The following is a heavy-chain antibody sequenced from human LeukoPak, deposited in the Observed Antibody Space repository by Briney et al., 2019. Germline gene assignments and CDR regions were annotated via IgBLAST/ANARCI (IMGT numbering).Heavy chain of an antibody. CDR2: INPNSGGT. CDR1: GYTFTGYY. J-gene: IGHJ5*02. Sequence: ASVKVSCKASGYTFTGYYMHWVRQAPGQGLEWMGWINPNSGGTNYAQKFQGRVTMTRDTSISTAYMELSRLRSDDTAVYYCARLIAVAGTLGWFDPWGQGTPVTVSS. D-gene: IGHD6-19*01. V-gene: IGHV1-2*02. CDR3: ARLIAVAGTLGWFDP.